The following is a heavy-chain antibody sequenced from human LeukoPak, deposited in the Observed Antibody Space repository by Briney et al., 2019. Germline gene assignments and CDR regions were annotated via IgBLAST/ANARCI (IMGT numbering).Heavy chain of an antibody. CDR2: INHSGST. J-gene: IGHJ5*02. CDR3: ARGYYDFWSGYPPGRYNWFDP. D-gene: IGHD3-3*01. Sequence: SETLSLTCAVYGGSFSGYYWSWIRQPPGKGLEWIGEINHSGSTNYNPSLKSRVTISVDTSKNQFSLKLSSVTAADTAVYYCARGYYDFWSGYPPGRYNWFDPWGQGTLVTVSS. CDR1: GGSFSGYY. V-gene: IGHV4-34*01.